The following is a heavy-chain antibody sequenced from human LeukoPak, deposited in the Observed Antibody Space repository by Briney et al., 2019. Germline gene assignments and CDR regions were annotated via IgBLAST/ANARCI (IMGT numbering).Heavy chain of an antibody. CDR2: IWYDGSNK. CDR1: GFTFSSYG. CDR3: AKDQHYYDSSGYYYTY. V-gene: IGHV3-33*06. J-gene: IGHJ4*02. D-gene: IGHD3-22*01. Sequence: PGRSLRLSCAASGFTFSSYGMHWVRQAPGKGLEWVAVIWYDGSNKYYADSVKGRFTISRDNSKNTLYLQKNSLRAEDTAVYYCAKDQHYYDSSGYYYTYWGQGTLVTVSS.